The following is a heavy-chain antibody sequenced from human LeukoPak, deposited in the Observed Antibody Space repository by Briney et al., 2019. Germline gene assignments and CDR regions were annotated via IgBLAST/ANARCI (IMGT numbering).Heavy chain of an antibody. J-gene: IGHJ6*04. D-gene: IGHD2-15*01. CDR3: ARVVVVVAIPGYYGMDV. Sequence: SETLSLTCAVYGGSFSGYYWSWIRQPPGKGLEWLGEINHSGSTNYNPSRKSRVTISVDTSKNQFSLKLSSVTAADTAVYYCARVVVVVAIPGYYGMDVWGKGTTVTVSS. CDR1: GGSFSGYY. V-gene: IGHV4-34*01. CDR2: INHSGST.